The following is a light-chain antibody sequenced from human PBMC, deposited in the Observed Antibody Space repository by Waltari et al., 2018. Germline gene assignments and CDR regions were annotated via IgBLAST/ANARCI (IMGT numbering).Light chain of an antibody. J-gene: IGKJ4*01. CDR2: DSS. Sequence: DIQMTQSPSSLSASTGDRVTITCRASQGISNSLAWYQQKPGNAPTLLLSDSSRLETGVRSRFTGSRCGTDYALTISRLQAGDLASYYWQQYYSIPVRVGGGTRVEIK. CDR3: QQYYSIPVR. V-gene: IGKV1-NL1*01. CDR1: QGISNS.